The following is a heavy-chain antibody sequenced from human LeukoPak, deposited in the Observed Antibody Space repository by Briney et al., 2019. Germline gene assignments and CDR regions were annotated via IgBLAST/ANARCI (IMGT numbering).Heavy chain of an antibody. CDR1: GYTFTSYY. CDR3: ARVMTTVTTRGSAFDI. D-gene: IGHD4-17*01. CDR2: INPNSGGT. V-gene: IGHV1-2*02. J-gene: IGHJ3*02. Sequence: ASVKVSCKASGYTFTSYYMHWVRQAPGQGLEWMGIINPNSGGTNYAQKFQGRVTMTRDTSISTAYMELSRLRSDDTAVYYCARVMTTVTTRGSAFDIWGQGTMVTVSS.